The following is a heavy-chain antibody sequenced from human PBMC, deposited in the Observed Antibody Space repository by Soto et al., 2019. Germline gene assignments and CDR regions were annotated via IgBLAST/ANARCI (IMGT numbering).Heavy chain of an antibody. CDR2: ISSNGGST. D-gene: IGHD2-8*01. Sequence: GGSLRLSCSASGFTFSSYAMHWVRQAPGKGLEYVSAISSNGGSTYAASLKGRFTISRDDSKNSLSLQMNSLKTEDTAVYFCARLMGTSFDLWGQGTLVTVSS. V-gene: IGHV3-64*04. J-gene: IGHJ4*02. CDR3: ARLMGTSFDL. CDR1: GFTFSSYA.